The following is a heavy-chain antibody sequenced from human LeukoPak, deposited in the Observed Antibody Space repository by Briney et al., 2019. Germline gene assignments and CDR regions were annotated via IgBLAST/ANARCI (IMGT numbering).Heavy chain of an antibody. CDR1: GFTFSSYW. V-gene: IGHV3-74*01. D-gene: IGHD1-1*01. J-gene: IGHJ4*02. Sequence: GGSLRLSCAASGFTFSSYWMHWVRQAPGKGLVWVSRINSDGSSTSYADSVKGRFTLSSDNAKNTLYLRMSSLRAEHKAVYYCGIWGPSLDGVDYLGQGTLVTVSS. CDR3: GIWGPSLDGVDY. CDR2: INSDGSST.